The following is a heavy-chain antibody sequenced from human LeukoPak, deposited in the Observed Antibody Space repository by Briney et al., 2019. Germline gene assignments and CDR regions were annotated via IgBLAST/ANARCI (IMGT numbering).Heavy chain of an antibody. CDR2: IRFGGGTT. J-gene: IGHJ3*01. V-gene: IGHV1-46*01. Sequence: ASVKVSCKASGGTFSSYAISWVRQAPGQGLEWVGMIRFGGGTTSYEPKFQGRVTMTWDSSTSTAYMGLNSLTSEDTAVYFCASPDGVWGQGTMVTVSS. CDR1: GGTFSSYA. CDR3: ASPDGV. D-gene: IGHD1-14*01.